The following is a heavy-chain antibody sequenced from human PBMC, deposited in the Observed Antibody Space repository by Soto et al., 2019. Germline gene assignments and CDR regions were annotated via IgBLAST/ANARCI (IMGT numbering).Heavy chain of an antibody. Sequence: PGGSLRLSCAASGFTFSSYAMSWVRQAPGKGLEWISAISGSGGSTDFADSVKGRFTLSRDNSKNTLYLQMNSLRAEDTAVYYCASRPPPDNWLFSFDWWGQGTLVTVSS. V-gene: IGHV3-23*01. CDR1: GFTFSSYA. D-gene: IGHD3-9*01. CDR3: ASRPPPDNWLFSFDW. CDR2: ISGSGGST. J-gene: IGHJ4*02.